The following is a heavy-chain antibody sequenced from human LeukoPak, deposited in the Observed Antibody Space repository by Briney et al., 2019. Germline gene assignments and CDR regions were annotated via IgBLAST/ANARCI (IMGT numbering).Heavy chain of an antibody. CDR1: GFTFSSYE. CDR2: ISSSGSTV. CDR3: AELGITMIGGV. Sequence: GGSLRLSCAASGFTFSSYEMNWVRRAPGKGLEWVSYISSSGSTVYYADSVKGRFTISRDNAKNSLYLQMNSLRAEDTAVYYCAELGITMIGGVWGKGTTVTISS. V-gene: IGHV3-48*03. J-gene: IGHJ6*04. D-gene: IGHD3-10*02.